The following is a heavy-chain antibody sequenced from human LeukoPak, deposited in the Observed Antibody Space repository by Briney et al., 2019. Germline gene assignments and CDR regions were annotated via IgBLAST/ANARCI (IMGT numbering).Heavy chain of an antibody. J-gene: IGHJ3*02. CDR3: AKENDRALDI. D-gene: IGHD1-1*01. V-gene: IGHV3-30*04. CDR2: ISHDGLYK. CDR1: GFTFRYYG. Sequence: PGGSLRLSCAASGFTFRYYGLHWVRQAPGKGLEWVSVISHDGLYKNYADSVEGRFSISRDSSKNTLYLQMNGLRAEDTAVYYCAKENDRALDIWGQGTMVTVSS.